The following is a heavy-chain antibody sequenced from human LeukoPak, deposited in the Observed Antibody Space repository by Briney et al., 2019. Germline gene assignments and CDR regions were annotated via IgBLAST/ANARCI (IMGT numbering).Heavy chain of an antibody. CDR3: ARGRSYGYRHGQDFEY. CDR1: GYTFTSYD. CDR2: MNPNSGNT. V-gene: IGHV1-8*01. D-gene: IGHD5-18*01. Sequence: ASVKVSCKASGYTFTSYDINWVRQATGQGLEWMGWMNPNSGNTGYAQKFQGRVTMTRNTSISTAYMELSSLRSEDTAVYYCARGRSYGYRHGQDFEYWGEGNLVTVSS. J-gene: IGHJ4*02.